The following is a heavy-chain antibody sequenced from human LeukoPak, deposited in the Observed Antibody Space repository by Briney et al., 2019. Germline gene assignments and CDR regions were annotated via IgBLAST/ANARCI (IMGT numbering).Heavy chain of an antibody. D-gene: IGHD4-17*01. J-gene: IGHJ4*02. CDR1: GYTFTGYY. Sequence: GASVKVSCKASGYTFTGYYMHWVRQAPGQGLEWMGWISAFNGNTNYAQKLQGRVTMTTDTSTSTAYMELRGLRSDDTAVYYCARAGAAVTTHFDYWGQGTLVTVSS. CDR2: ISAFNGNT. V-gene: IGHV1-18*04. CDR3: ARAGAAVTTHFDY.